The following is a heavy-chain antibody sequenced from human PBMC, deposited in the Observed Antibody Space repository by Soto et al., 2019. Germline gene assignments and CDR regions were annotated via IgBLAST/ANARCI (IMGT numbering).Heavy chain of an antibody. CDR3: ASRDANYDFGSGYTGRYYYYYMDV. CDR2: IYSGGST. J-gene: IGHJ6*03. CDR1: GFTVSSNY. D-gene: IGHD3-3*01. V-gene: IGHV3-66*01. Sequence: LRLSCAASGFTVSSNYMSWVRQAPGKGLEWVSVIYSGGSTYYADSVKGRFTISRDNSKNTLYLQMNSLRAEDTAVYYCASRDANYDFGSGYTGRYYYYYMDVWGKGTTVTVSS.